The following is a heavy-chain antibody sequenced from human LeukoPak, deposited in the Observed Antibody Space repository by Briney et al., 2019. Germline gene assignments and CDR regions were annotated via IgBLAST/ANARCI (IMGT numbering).Heavy chain of an antibody. J-gene: IGHJ4*02. D-gene: IGHD6-19*01. CDR3: ARDSSGWYGVRYFDY. V-gene: IGHV3-66*01. CDR2: IYSGGST. Sequence: GGSLRLSRAASGFTVSSNYMSWVRQAPGKGLEWVSVIYSGGSTYYADSVKGRFTISRDNSKNTLYLQMNSLRAEDTAVYYCARDSSGWYGVRYFDYWGQGTLVTVSS. CDR1: GFTVSSNY.